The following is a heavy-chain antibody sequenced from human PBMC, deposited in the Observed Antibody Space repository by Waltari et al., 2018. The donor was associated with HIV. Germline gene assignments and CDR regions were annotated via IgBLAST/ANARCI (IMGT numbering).Heavy chain of an antibody. CDR1: GVSSDYY. Sequence: QLQLQESGPGLMKPSETLSLTCTVSGVSSDYYWGWIRQPPGKGLEWIGSVSFTGSTSYNPSLKSRVTISVDTSNKQFSLKMTSVTAADTAVYYCARFRFGSTDWPWEYFDYWGQGILVTVSS. D-gene: IGHD1-26*01. CDR2: VSFTGST. CDR3: ARFRFGSTDWPWEYFDY. V-gene: IGHV4-39*01. J-gene: IGHJ4*02.